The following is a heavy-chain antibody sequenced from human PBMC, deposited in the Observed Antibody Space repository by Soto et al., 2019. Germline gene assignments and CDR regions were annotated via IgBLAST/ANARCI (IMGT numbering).Heavy chain of an antibody. D-gene: IGHD6-6*01. CDR3: ARASSSSSAADY. V-gene: IGHV4-31*03. J-gene: IGHJ4*02. CDR1: GESISSGGYY. CDR2: IYDSESA. Sequence: QVQLQESGPGLVKPSQTLSHTCSVSGESISSGGYYWSWIRHHPGKGLEWIGYIYDSESAYYNPSLKSRVTISMDTSKNHFAMRLSSVTAADTAVYYCARASSSSSAADYWGQGTLATVSS.